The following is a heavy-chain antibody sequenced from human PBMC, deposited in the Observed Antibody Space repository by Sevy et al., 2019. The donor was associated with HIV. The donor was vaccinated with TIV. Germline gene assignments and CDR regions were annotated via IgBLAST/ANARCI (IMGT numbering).Heavy chain of an antibody. CDR1: GGSISSSSYY. J-gene: IGHJ6*02. D-gene: IGHD2-15*01. V-gene: IGHV4-39*01. CDR3: ARYCSGGSCYTPDYGMDV. CDR2: IYYSGST. Sequence: SETLSLTCTVSGGSISSSSYYWGWIRQPPGKGLEWIGSIYYSGSTYYNPSLKSRVTISVDTSKNQFSLKLSSVTAADTAVYYCARYCSGGSCYTPDYGMDVWGQRTTVTVSS.